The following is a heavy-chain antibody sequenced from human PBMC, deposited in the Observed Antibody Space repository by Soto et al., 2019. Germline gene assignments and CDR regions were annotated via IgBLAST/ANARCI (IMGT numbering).Heavy chain of an antibody. J-gene: IGHJ4*02. CDR2: MYHSGST. CDR1: GGSISSGGYS. CDR3: ARAQDY. V-gene: IGHV4-30-2*01. Sequence: SETLSLTCAVSGGSISSGGYSWSWIRQPPGKGPEWIGYMYHSGSTYYNPSLKSRVTISIDRSKNQFSLKLSSVTAADTAVYYCARAQDYWGQGILVTVSS.